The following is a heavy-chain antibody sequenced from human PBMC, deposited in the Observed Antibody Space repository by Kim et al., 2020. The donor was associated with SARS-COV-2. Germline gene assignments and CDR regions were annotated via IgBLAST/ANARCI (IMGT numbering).Heavy chain of an antibody. CDR3: ARDSYGMDV. V-gene: IGHV3-30*04. Sequence: GGSLRLSCAASGFTFSSYAMHWVRQAPGKGLEWVAVISYDGSNKYYVDSVKGRFTISRDNSKNTLYLQMSSLRAEDTAVYYCARDSYGMDVWGQGTTVTVSS. J-gene: IGHJ6*02. CDR2: ISYDGSNK. CDR1: GFTFSSYA.